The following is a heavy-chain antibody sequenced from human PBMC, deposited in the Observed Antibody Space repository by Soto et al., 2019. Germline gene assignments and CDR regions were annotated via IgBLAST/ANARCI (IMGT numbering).Heavy chain of an antibody. CDR1: GGSISSGGYS. D-gene: IGHD1-26*01. Sequence: QLQLQESGSGLVKPSQTLSLTCAVSGGSISSGGYSWSWIRQPPGKGLEWIGYIYHSGSTYYNPSLQSRVTISVDRSKNQFSLKLSSVTAADTAVHYCARGVVGATEGLYNWFDPWGQGTLVTVSS. CDR3: ARGVVGATEGLYNWFDP. CDR2: IYHSGST. J-gene: IGHJ5*02. V-gene: IGHV4-30-2*01.